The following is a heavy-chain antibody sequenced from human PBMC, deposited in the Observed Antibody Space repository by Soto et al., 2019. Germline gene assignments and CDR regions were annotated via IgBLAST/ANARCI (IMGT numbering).Heavy chain of an antibody. V-gene: IGHV1-46*03. CDR2: INPSGGST. J-gene: IGHJ4*02. D-gene: IGHD1-26*01. CDR3: ARNRELHRTKHYYPYSMDF. CDR1: GYTLTSYY. Sequence: ASVKVSCKAPGYTLTSYYMHWVRQAPGQGLEWMGIINPSGGSTNYAQKFQGRVTMTRDTSTSTVYMELSSLRSEDTAVYYCARNRELHRTKHYYPYSMDFWGPGTLVTLSS.